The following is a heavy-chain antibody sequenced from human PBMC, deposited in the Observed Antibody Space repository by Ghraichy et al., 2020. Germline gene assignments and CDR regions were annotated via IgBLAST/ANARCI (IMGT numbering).Heavy chain of an antibody. CDR1: GFTFSSYE. D-gene: IGHD4-23*01. J-gene: IGHJ3*02. CDR2: ISSSGSTI. CDR3: ARDAGGPAKDDAFDI. V-gene: IGHV3-48*03. Sequence: GGSLRLSCAASGFTFSSYEMNWVRQAPGKGLEWVSYISSSGSTIYYADSVKGRFTISRDNAKNSLYLQMNSLRAEDTAVYYCARDAGGPAKDDAFDIWGQGTMVTVSS.